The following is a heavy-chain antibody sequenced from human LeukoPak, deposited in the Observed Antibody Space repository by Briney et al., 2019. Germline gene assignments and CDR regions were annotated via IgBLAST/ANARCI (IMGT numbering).Heavy chain of an antibody. V-gene: IGHV3-21*04. CDR2: ITTTSSYI. D-gene: IGHD2-8*01. J-gene: IGHJ4*02. Sequence: TGGSLRLSCVTSGFTFSNSDMNWVRQAPGKGLEWVSSITTTSSYIYYADSVRGRFTISRDNAKNSLYLQMDSLRAEDTALYYCAKEGSVCTNGICRYFDYWGQGTLVTVSS. CDR3: AKEGSVCTNGICRYFDY. CDR1: GFTFSNSD.